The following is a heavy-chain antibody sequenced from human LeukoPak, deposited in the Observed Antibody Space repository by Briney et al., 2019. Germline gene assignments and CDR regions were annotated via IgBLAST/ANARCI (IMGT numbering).Heavy chain of an antibody. D-gene: IGHD4-17*01. CDR1: GYTFTAYY. J-gene: IGHJ4*02. CDR2: INPNSGGT. Sequence: GASLKVSSTASGYTFTAYYMHWVRQAPGQGLEWMGWINPNSGGTNYAQKFQGRVTMTRDMSTSTVYMELSSLRSEDTAVYYCARDLGYGEFDYWGQGTLVTVAS. CDR3: ARDLGYGEFDY. V-gene: IGHV1-2*02.